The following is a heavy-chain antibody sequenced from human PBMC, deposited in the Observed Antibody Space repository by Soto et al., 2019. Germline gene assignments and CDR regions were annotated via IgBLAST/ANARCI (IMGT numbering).Heavy chain of an antibody. CDR2: ISANDVGT. D-gene: IGHD1-20*01. CDR3: AKAKNDYNWDNRPPFDY. V-gene: IGHV3-23*01. CDR1: GFTLRNYA. J-gene: IGHJ4*02. Sequence: PGGSLRLSCEASGFTLRNYAMTWVRQAPGKGLEWVSLISANDVGTYYAESVKTRFTISTDQSRITVYLQMDSLRADDTAIYYCAKAKNDYNWDNRPPFDYWGQGTLVTVS.